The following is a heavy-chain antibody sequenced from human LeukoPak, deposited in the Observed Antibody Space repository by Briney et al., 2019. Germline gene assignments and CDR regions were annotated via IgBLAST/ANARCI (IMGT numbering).Heavy chain of an antibody. D-gene: IGHD1-26*01. J-gene: IGHJ4*02. CDR1: DGSIRSYY. V-gene: IGHV4-4*09. CDR3: ARLGSYSDH. Sequence: SETLSLTCSVPDGSIRSYYWSWIRQPPGKGLEWIGYIHSSGSTHYNPSLKSRVTTSLDTSKNQFSLKLISVTAADTAVYYCARLGSYSDHWGQGTMVTVSS. CDR2: IHSSGST.